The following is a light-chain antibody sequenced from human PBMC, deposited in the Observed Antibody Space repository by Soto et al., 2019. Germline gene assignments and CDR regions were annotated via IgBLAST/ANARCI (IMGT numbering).Light chain of an antibody. Sequence: QSVLTQPPSASGTPGQRVTISCSGSSSNIVSNTVNWYQQLPGTAPKLLIYSNDQRPSGVPDRFSGSKSGTSASLAISGLQSEDEADYYCAAWDDTLRGVVFGGGTKLTVL. CDR1: SSNIVSNT. CDR2: SND. J-gene: IGLJ2*01. V-gene: IGLV1-44*01. CDR3: AAWDDTLRGVV.